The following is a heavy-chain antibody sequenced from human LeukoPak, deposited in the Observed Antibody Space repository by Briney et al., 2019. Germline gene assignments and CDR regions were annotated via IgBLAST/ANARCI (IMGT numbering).Heavy chain of an antibody. CDR3: ASPNDYGDYGGGY. CDR2: ISSSSSYI. D-gene: IGHD4-17*01. Sequence: RGSLRLSCAASGFTFSSYSMNWVRQAPGKGLEWVSSISSSSSYIYYADSVKGRFTISRDNAKNSLYLQMNSLRAEDTAVYYCASPNDYGDYGGGYWGQGTLVTVSS. J-gene: IGHJ4*02. V-gene: IGHV3-21*01. CDR1: GFTFSSYS.